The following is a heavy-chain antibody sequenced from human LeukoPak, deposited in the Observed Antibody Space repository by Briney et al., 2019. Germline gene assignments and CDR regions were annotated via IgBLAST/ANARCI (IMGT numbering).Heavy chain of an antibody. CDR3: ARRYCSSTSCLIDY. D-gene: IGHD2-2*01. CDR1: GFTFTNYG. V-gene: IGHV3-30*03. J-gene: IGHJ4*02. CDR2: ITYDGYYK. Sequence: GGSLRLSCAASGFTFTNYGMHWVRQAPGKGLEWVALITYDGYYKYYSDSVKGRFTISSDTSKNTLYQQMNSLRAEDTAVYYCARRYCSSTSCLIDYWGQGTLVTVSS.